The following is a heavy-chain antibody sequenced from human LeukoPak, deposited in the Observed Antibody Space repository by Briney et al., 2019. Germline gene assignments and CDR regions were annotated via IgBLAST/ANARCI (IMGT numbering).Heavy chain of an antibody. Sequence: GGSLRLSCAASGFTFSSYAMHWVRQAPGKGLEWVAVISYDGSNKYYADSVKGRFTISRDNSKNTPYLQMNSLRAEDTAVYYCARGRIAVAGHYYGMDVWGQGTTVTVSS. D-gene: IGHD6-19*01. J-gene: IGHJ6*02. CDR3: ARGRIAVAGHYYGMDV. V-gene: IGHV3-30-3*01. CDR1: GFTFSSYA. CDR2: ISYDGSNK.